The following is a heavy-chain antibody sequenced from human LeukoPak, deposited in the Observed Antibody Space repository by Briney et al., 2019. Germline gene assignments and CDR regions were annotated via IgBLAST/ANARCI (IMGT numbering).Heavy chain of an antibody. V-gene: IGHV3-15*01. CDR3: TTETPMVVTATHLL. Sequence: GGSLRLSCAASGFTFSNAWMSWVRQAPGKGLEWVGRIKSKTDGGTTDYAAPVKGRFTISRDDSKNTLYLKMNSLKPKATAVYSFTTETPMVVTATHLLWGQGTLVTVSS. CDR2: IKSKTDGGTT. D-gene: IGHD4-23*01. J-gene: IGHJ4*02. CDR1: GFTFSNAW.